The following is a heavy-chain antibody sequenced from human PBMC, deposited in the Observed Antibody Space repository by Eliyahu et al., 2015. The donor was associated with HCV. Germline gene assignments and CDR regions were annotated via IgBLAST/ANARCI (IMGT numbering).Heavy chain of an antibody. V-gene: IGHV4-34*01. Sequence: QVQLQQWGAGLLKPSETLSLTCAVYGGSFSGYYWSWIRQPPGKGLEWIGEINHSGSTNYNPSLKSRVTISVDTSKNQFSLKLSSVTAADTAVYYCARGDKTARKIDYWGQGTLVTVSS. CDR3: ARGDKTARKIDY. CDR1: GGSFSGYY. J-gene: IGHJ4*02. CDR2: INHSGST. D-gene: IGHD6-6*01.